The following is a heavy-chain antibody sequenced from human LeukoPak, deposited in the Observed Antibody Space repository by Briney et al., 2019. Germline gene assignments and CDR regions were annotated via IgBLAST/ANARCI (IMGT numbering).Heavy chain of an antibody. D-gene: IGHD3-22*01. CDR2: ISGYNGNT. CDR3: ARGAHVRMYDSNHNCFDP. Sequence: ASVKVSCKAFGYMFTSYGISWVRQAPGQGLEWLGWISGYNGNTNYAQRVQGRVTMTRDMSTSTVYMELSSLRSEDTAVYYCARGAHVRMYDSNHNCFDPWGQGTLVTVSS. CDR1: GYMFTSYG. J-gene: IGHJ5*02. V-gene: IGHV1-18*01.